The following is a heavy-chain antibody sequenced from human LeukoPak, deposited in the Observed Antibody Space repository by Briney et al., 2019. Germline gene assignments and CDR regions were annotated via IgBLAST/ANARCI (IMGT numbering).Heavy chain of an antibody. D-gene: IGHD4/OR15-4a*01. J-gene: IGHJ2*01. Sequence: SETLSLTCTVSGGSISSSSYYWGWIRQPPGKGLEWIGYIYYSGSTNYNPSLKSRVTISVDTPKNQFSLKLSSVTAADTAVYYCARYDASGYGDWYFDLWGRGTLVTVSS. CDR3: ARYDASGYGDWYFDL. V-gene: IGHV4-61*05. CDR2: IYYSGST. CDR1: GGSISSSSYY.